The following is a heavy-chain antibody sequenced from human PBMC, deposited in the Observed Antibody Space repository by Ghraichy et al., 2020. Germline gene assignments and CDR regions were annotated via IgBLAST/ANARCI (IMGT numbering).Heavy chain of an antibody. CDR3: ARNVNKAIPFDP. CDR1: GFTFNTYW. D-gene: IGHD2-2*02. J-gene: IGHJ5*02. V-gene: IGHV3-7*01. CDR2: MNQDGSAK. Sequence: GGSLRLSCAASGFTFNTYWMAWVRQPPGKGLQWVATMNQDGSAKLYVDSVRGRFTISRDNARTSLFLQMNGLRAEDTAVYYCARNVNKAIPFDPWGQGTLVTVSS.